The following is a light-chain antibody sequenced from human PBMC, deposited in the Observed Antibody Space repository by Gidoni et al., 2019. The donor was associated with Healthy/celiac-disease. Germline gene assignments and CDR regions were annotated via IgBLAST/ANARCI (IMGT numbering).Light chain of an antibody. V-gene: IGLV3-19*01. CDR1: SLRSYY. Sequence: VSVALGQTVRITCKGDSLRSYYASWYQQKQGQAPVLVIYGKTNRSSGIPDRVSGSSSGNTASLTITGAQAEDEADYYCNSRDSSGNRVFGGATKLTVL. CDR2: GKT. CDR3: NSRDSSGNRV. J-gene: IGLJ2*01.